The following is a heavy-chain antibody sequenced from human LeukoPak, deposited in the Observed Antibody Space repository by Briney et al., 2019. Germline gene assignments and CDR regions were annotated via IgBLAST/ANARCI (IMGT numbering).Heavy chain of an antibody. CDR3: AKRGGYWYFDL. Sequence: SETLSLTCTVSGGSISSGSYYWSWIRQPAGKGLEWIGRIYTSGSTNYNSSFKSRVTISVDTSKNQLSLKLSSVTAADTAVYYCAKRGGYWYFDLWGRGTLVTVSS. J-gene: IGHJ2*01. V-gene: IGHV4-61*02. CDR1: GGSISSGSYY. CDR2: IYTSGST. D-gene: IGHD3-10*01.